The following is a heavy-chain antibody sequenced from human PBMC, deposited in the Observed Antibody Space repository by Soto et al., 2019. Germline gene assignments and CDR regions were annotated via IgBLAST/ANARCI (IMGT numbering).Heavy chain of an antibody. CDR2: ISGSGGIT. Sequence: GGSLRLSCAASGFTFSSYWMSWVRQAPGKGLEWVSAISGSGGITNYADSVKGRFTISRDNSKNTLYLQMNSQRAEDTAVYYCARESAYGSYFDYWGQGTLVTVSS. CDR3: ARESAYGSYFDY. D-gene: IGHD5-12*01. CDR1: GFTFSSYW. V-gene: IGHV3-23*01. J-gene: IGHJ4*02.